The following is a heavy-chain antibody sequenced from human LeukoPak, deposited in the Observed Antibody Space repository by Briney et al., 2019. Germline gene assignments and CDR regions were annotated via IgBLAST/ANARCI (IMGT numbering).Heavy chain of an antibody. J-gene: IGHJ5*02. CDR2: IIPIFGTA. CDR1: GGTFSSYA. CDR3: ARQLRLRYNWFDP. D-gene: IGHD1-7*01. V-gene: IGHV1-69*13. Sequence: ASVKVSCKASGGTFSSYAISWVRQAPGQGLEWMGGIIPIFGTANYAQKFQGRVTITADESTSTAYMELSSLRSEDTAVYYCARQLRLRYNWFDPWGQGTLVTVSS.